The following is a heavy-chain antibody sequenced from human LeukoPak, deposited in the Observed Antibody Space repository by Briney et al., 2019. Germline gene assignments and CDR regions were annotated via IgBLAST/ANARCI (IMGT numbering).Heavy chain of an antibody. V-gene: IGHV3-66*01. CDR3: AKGGGSSGYYCVNDAFDI. D-gene: IGHD3-22*01. CDR2: IYSGGST. Sequence: GGSLRLSCAASGFTFYEYAMHWVRQAPGKGLEWVSVIYSGGSTFYADSVKGSLTICRDNSQTTLHLDMNSRRAEDRSVYYVAKGGGSSGYYCVNDAFDIWGQGTMVTVSS. J-gene: IGHJ3*02. CDR1: GFTFYEYA.